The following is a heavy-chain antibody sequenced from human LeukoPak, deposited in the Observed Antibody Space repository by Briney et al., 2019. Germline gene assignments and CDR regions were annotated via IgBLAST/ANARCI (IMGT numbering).Heavy chain of an antibody. D-gene: IGHD1-26*01. V-gene: IGHV3-7*03. CDR3: AREIVGTHRSRFDP. Sequence: GGSLRLSCAASGFTFSGRWMSWLRQAPGKGLEWVANINQDGTDKYYVDSVKGRFTISRDNAKNSLYLQMNSLRAEDTAVYYCAREIVGTHRSRFDPWGQGTLVTVSS. J-gene: IGHJ5*02. CDR2: INQDGTDK. CDR1: GFTFSGRW.